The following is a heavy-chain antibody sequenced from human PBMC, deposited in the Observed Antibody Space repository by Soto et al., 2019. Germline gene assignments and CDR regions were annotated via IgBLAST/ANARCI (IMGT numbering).Heavy chain of an antibody. Sequence: SETLSLTCTVSGGSISSSSYYWGWIRQPPGKGLEWIGSIYYSGSTYYNPSLKSRVTISVDTSKNQFSLKLSSVTAADTAVYYCARRDYIWGSGAFDIWGQGTMVTVSS. J-gene: IGHJ3*02. CDR2: IYYSGST. CDR1: GGSISSSSYY. V-gene: IGHV4-39*01. CDR3: ARRDYIWGSGAFDI. D-gene: IGHD3-16*01.